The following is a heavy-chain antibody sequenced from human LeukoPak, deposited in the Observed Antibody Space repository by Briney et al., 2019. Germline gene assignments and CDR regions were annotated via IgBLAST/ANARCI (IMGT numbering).Heavy chain of an antibody. Sequence: PGGSLRLTCAVSGFSFSNYSLTWVRQAPGKGLQWVSTISYRGSDYADSVKGRFTISRDNSKNTLDLQMNSLRAEDTAVYYCVRGLTTSDYWGQGTLVTVSS. D-gene: IGHD4-11*01. CDR1: GFSFSNYS. CDR3: VRGLTTSDY. CDR2: ISYRGS. V-gene: IGHV3-23*01. J-gene: IGHJ4*02.